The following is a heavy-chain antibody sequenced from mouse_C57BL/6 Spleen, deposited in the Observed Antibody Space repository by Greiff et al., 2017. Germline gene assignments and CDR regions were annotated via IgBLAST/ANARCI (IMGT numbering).Heavy chain of an antibody. J-gene: IGHJ1*03. CDR1: GYAFSSYW. CDR2: IYPGDGDT. V-gene: IGHV1-80*01. CDR3: ARSGTVVASSYWYFDV. Sequence: QVQLKESGAELVKPGASVKISCKASGYAFSSYWMNWVKQRPGKGLEWIGQIYPGDGDTNYNGKFKGKATLTADKSSSTAYMQLSSLTSEDSAVYFCARSGTVVASSYWYFDVWGTGTTVTVSS. D-gene: IGHD1-1*01.